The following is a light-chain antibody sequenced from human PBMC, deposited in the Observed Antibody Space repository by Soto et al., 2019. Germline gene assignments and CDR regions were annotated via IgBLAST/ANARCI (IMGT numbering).Light chain of an antibody. CDR2: EAS. CDR3: QQFNSYPIT. CDR1: QTINSW. Sequence: DIQITQSPSTLSASVGDRVTITCRASQTINSWLAWYQQKPGKAPKLLIYEASTLQSGVPSRFSGSGSGTEFTLTIGGLQPDDFATYFCQQFNSYPITFGQGTRLEIK. J-gene: IGKJ5*01. V-gene: IGKV1-5*01.